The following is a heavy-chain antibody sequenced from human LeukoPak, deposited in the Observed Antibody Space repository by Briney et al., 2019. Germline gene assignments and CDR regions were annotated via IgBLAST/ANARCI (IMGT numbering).Heavy chain of an antibody. Sequence: GGSLRLSCAASGFTFSKNAMSWVRQAPGRGLEWVSSLSGSGADTYYADSVKGRFTISRDNAKNTAYLQMNSLRAEDTAVYYCAKDPYGTRYFDYWGQGTLVTAS. D-gene: IGHD2-2*01. CDR2: LSGSGADT. CDR3: AKDPYGTRYFDY. J-gene: IGHJ4*02. CDR1: GFTFSKNA. V-gene: IGHV3-23*01.